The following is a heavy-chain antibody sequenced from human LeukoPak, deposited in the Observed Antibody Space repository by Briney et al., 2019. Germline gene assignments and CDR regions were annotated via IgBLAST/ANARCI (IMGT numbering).Heavy chain of an antibody. CDR2: INTNTGNP. CDR1: GYTFTSYA. CDR3: ARDLRGGLAAAGSYYYYGMDV. V-gene: IGHV7-4-1*02. J-gene: IGHJ6*02. D-gene: IGHD6-13*01. Sequence: ASVNVSCKASGYTFTSYAMNWVRQAPGQGLEWMGWINTNTGNPTYAQGFTGRFVFSLDTSVSTAYLQISSLKAEDTAVYYCARDLRGGLAAAGSYYYYGMDVWGQGTTVTVSS.